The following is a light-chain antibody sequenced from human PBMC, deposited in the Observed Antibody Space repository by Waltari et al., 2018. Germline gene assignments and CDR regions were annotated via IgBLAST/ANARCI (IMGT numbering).Light chain of an antibody. CDR3: GTWDSSLSAWV. Sequence: QSVLTQPPSVSAAPGQTVPIPCSGSRPTIGNHDLSWDQQLPGAAPQPLIYDSHKRPSRIPARFSGSKSGTSATLGIAGLQTGDEADYYCGTWDSSLSAWVFGGGTKLTVL. V-gene: IGLV1-51*01. CDR2: DSH. J-gene: IGLJ3*02. CDR1: RPTIGNHD.